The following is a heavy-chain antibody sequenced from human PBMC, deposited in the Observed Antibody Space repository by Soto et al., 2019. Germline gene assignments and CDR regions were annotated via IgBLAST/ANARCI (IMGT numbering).Heavy chain of an antibody. Sequence: PGGSLRLSCAASGFPFSSYVMHWVRQAPGKGLEWVAVISHDSSKKYYGDSVRGRFTISRDNSKNTVYLQMNSLRVEDTTIYYCGRDRAGTNYYGMDVWGQGTTVTVSS. J-gene: IGHJ6*02. V-gene: IGHV3-30-3*01. CDR2: ISHDSSKK. CDR1: GFPFSSYV. CDR3: GRDRAGTNYYGMDV. D-gene: IGHD6-13*01.